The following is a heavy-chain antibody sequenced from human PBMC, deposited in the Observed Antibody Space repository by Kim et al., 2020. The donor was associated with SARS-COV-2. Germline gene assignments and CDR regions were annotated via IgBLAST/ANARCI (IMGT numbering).Heavy chain of an antibody. CDR1: GYTFTSYY. V-gene: IGHV1-46*01. D-gene: IGHD3-22*01. Sequence: ASVKVSCKASGYTFTSYYMHWVRQAPGQGLEWMGIINPSGGSTSYAQKFQGRVTMTRDTSTSTVYMELSSLRSEDTAVYYCARVQNYYDSSGYYSRHAFDIWGQGTMVTVSS. CDR2: INPSGGST. J-gene: IGHJ3*02. CDR3: ARVQNYYDSSGYYSRHAFDI.